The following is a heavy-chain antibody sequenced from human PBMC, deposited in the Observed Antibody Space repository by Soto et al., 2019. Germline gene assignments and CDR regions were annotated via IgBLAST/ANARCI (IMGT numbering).Heavy chain of an antibody. CDR2: IYYSGST. CDR1: GGSISSSSYY. J-gene: IGHJ1*01. D-gene: IGHD2-15*01. CDR3: TRLVVVNRYFQH. Sequence: QLQLQESGPGLVKPSETLSLTCTVSGGSISSSSYYWGWIRQPPGKGPEWIGSIYYSGSTYYNPSLKSRVTISVDTSKNQFSLNLSSVTAADTAVYYCTRLVVVNRYFQHWGQGTLVTVSS. V-gene: IGHV4-39*01.